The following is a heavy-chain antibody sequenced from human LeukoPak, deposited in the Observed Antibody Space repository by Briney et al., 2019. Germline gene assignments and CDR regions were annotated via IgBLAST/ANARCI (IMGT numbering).Heavy chain of an antibody. Sequence: PGGSLRLSCAASGISFSSHGKHWVRQAPGKGLEWVAVIWYDGSNIYYADSVKGRFTISRDNSKNTLYLQMNSLRAEDTALYYCARARNDYDSNGFAFLDYWGQATMHSVSS. CDR3: ARARNDYDSNGFAFLDY. CDR2: IWYDGSNI. J-gene: IGHJ4*02. V-gene: IGHV3-33*01. CDR1: GISFSSHG. D-gene: IGHD3-22*01.